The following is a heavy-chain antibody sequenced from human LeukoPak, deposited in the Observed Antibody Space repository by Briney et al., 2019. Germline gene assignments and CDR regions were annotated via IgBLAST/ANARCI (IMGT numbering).Heavy chain of an antibody. D-gene: IGHD4-17*01. J-gene: IGHJ4*02. Sequence: ETLSLTCAVYGGSFSGYYWSWIRQPPGKGLEWVSSISSSSSYIYYADSVKGRFTISRDNAKNSLYLQMNSLRAEDTAVYYCARGRTVTDPLFDYWGQGTLVTVSS. V-gene: IGHV3-21*01. CDR3: ARGRTVTDPLFDY. CDR2: ISSSSSYI. CDR1: GGSFSGYY.